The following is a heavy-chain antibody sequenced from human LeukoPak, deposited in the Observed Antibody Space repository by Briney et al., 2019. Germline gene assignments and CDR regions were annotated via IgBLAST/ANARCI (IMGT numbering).Heavy chain of an antibody. CDR1: GGSITSSNYY. CDR2: FYYSGSN. J-gene: IGHJ4*02. V-gene: IGHV4-39*01. D-gene: IGHD3-10*01. CDR3: VYYYGSGSVEY. Sequence: PSETLPLTCTVSGGSITSSNYYWGWLRQPPGKGLEWIGSFYYSGSNNYNPSLKSRVTISVDTSKNQFSLKLSSVTAADTAVYYCVYYYGSGSVEYWGQGTLVTVSS.